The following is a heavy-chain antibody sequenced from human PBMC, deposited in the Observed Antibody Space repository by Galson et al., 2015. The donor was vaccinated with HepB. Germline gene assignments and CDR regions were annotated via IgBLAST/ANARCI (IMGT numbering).Heavy chain of an antibody. J-gene: IGHJ5*02. CDR1: GFTFSSYS. Sequence: SLRLSCAASGFTFSSYSMSWVRQAPGKGLQWVSGISSSGGFTYYADSVKGRFTISRDNSKNTLYLQLNSLRAEDTAVYYCAKDKEYVWGSYRYPDWFDPWGQGTLVTVSS. D-gene: IGHD3-16*02. CDR2: ISSSGGFT. V-gene: IGHV3-23*01. CDR3: AKDKEYVWGSYRYPDWFDP.